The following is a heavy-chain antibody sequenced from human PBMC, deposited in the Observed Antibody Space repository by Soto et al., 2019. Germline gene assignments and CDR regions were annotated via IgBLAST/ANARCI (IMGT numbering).Heavy chain of an antibody. V-gene: IGHV3-23*01. CDR3: AKYGCSGGSCDLDY. D-gene: IGHD2-15*01. CDR2: ISGSGGST. CDR1: GFTFSSYA. J-gene: IGHJ4*02. Sequence: EVQLLESGGGLVQPGGSLRLSCAASGFTFSSYAMSWVRQAPGKGLEWVSAISGSGGSTYYADSVKGRFTISRDNSKNTLYLQMNSLRAEDTAAYYCAKYGCSGGSCDLDYWGQGTLVTVSS.